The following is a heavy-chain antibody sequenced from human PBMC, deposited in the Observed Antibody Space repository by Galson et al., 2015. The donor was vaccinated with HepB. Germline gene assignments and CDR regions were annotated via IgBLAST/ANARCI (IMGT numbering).Heavy chain of an antibody. D-gene: IGHD4-17*01. V-gene: IGHV3-15*01. CDR1: GLSFSYAW. Sequence: SLRLSCAASGLSFSYAWMSWVRRPPGKGLEWVGRIKSTTDGGATDYAAPVKGRFTTSRDDSKNTLYLQMNSLKTEDTAVYYCTTGGYGDADAFDIWGQGTMVTVSS. CDR3: TTGGYGDADAFDI. CDR2: IKSTTDGGAT. J-gene: IGHJ3*02.